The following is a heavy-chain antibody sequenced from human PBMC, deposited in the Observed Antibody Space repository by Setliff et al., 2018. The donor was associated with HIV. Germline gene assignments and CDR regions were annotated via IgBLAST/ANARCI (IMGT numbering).Heavy chain of an antibody. CDR2: IYYTGFA. Sequence: SETLSLTCSVSGDSISSGSYFWGWIRQTPGKGLEWIGNIYYTGFAYYNPSLKSRVTISLDTSKTHFFLNVTSVTDADTAVYFCTREGRGDPAMATTRIDYWGQGKLVTVSS. CDR1: GDSISSGSYF. D-gene: IGHD1-1*01. V-gene: IGHV4-39*02. CDR3: TREGRGDPAMATTRIDY. J-gene: IGHJ4*02.